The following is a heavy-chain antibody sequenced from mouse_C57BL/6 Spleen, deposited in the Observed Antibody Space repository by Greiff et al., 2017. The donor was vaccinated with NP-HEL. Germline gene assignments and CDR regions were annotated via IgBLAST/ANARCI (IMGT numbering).Heavy chain of an antibody. CDR1: GFTFSDYG. CDR2: ISSGSSTI. V-gene: IGHV5-17*01. Sequence: EVMLVESGGGLVKPGGSLKLSCAASGFTFSDYGMHWVRQAPEKGLEWVAYISSGSSTIYYADTVKGRFTISRDNAKNNLFLQMTSLRSEDTAMYYCALLGSSLYYFDYWGQGTTLTVSS. J-gene: IGHJ2*01. CDR3: ALLGSSLYYFDY. D-gene: IGHD1-1*01.